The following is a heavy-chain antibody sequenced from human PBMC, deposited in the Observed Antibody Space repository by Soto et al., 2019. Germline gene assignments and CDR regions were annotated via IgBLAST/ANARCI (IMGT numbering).Heavy chain of an antibody. D-gene: IGHD6-13*01. V-gene: IGHV3-23*01. J-gene: IGHJ6*02. Sequence: PGGSLRLSCAASGFTFSSYAMSWVRQAPGKGLEWVSAISGSGGSTYYADSVEGRFTISRDNSKNTLYLQMNSLRAEDTAVYYCAKDRKAAARSPPGGMDVWGQGTTVTVSS. CDR3: AKDRKAAARSPPGGMDV. CDR2: ISGSGGST. CDR1: GFTFSSYA.